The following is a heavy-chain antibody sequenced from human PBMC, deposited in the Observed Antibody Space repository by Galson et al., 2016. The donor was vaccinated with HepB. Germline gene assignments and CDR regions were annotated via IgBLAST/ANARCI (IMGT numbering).Heavy chain of an antibody. CDR2: ISGGSSTI. Sequence: SLRLSCAGSGFTFSDYHMSWIRQAPGKGLEWLSYISGGSSTIYYADSVKGRFIISRDNAKKSLYLQMNSLRAEDTAVYYCARTASGVYYGLDVWGQGTTVTVSS. CDR3: ARTASGVYYGLDV. CDR1: GFTFSDYH. D-gene: IGHD2-8*01. J-gene: IGHJ6*02. V-gene: IGHV3-11*01.